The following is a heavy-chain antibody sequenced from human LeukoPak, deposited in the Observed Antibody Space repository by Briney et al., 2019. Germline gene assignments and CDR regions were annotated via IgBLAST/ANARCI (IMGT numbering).Heavy chain of an antibody. CDR2: ISWNSGSI. J-gene: IGHJ5*02. CDR1: GFTFDDYA. CDR3: AKDARLYPFGWFDP. D-gene: IGHD2-15*01. V-gene: IGHV3-9*03. Sequence: GRSLRLSCAASGFTFDDYAMHWVRQAPGKGLEWVSGISWNSGSIGYADSVKGRFTISRDNAKNSLYLQTNSLRAEDMALYYCAKDARLYPFGWFDPWGQGTLVTVSS.